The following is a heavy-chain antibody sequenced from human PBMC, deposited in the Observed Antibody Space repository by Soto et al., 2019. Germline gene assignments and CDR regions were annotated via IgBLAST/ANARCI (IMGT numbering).Heavy chain of an antibody. Sequence: GGSLRLSCAASGFTFSSYAMSWVRQAPGKGLEWVAVISYDGSNKYYADSVKGRFTISRDNSKNTLYLQMNSLRAEDTAVYYCARGAYSSSSTWFDPWGQGTLVTVSS. V-gene: IGHV3-30-3*01. J-gene: IGHJ5*02. CDR2: ISYDGSNK. D-gene: IGHD6-6*01. CDR3: ARGAYSSSSTWFDP. CDR1: GFTFSSYA.